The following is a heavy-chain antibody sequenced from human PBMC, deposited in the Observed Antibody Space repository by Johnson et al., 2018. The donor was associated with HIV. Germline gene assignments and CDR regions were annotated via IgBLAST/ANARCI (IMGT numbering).Heavy chain of an antibody. Sequence: QVQLVESGGGVVQPGRSLRLSCAASGFTFSSYAMHWVRQAPGKGLEWVAVISYDGSNKYYADSVKGRFTISRDNSKNTLYLQMNSLSAEDTAVYYCAKDQLVGATYAAFDIWGQGTMVTVSS. CDR2: ISYDGSNK. J-gene: IGHJ3*02. CDR3: AKDQLVGATYAAFDI. V-gene: IGHV3-30*04. CDR1: GFTFSSYA. D-gene: IGHD1-26*01.